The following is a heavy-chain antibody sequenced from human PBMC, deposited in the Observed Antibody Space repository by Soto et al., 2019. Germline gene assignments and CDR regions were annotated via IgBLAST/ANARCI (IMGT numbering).Heavy chain of an antibody. CDR3: ARDQHPGYYDSSDYYGDGFDH. CDR2: INPYSGNT. D-gene: IGHD3-22*01. J-gene: IGHJ4*02. CDR1: GYTFGIYG. V-gene: IGHV1-18*01. Sequence: GASLKVSCKTSGYTFGIYGINWVRQAPGQGLEWMGWINPYSGNTNYAQKFQGRVSMTTDTSTNIAYMELRSLRSDDTAVYYCARDQHPGYYDSSDYYGDGFDHWGQGTLVTVSS.